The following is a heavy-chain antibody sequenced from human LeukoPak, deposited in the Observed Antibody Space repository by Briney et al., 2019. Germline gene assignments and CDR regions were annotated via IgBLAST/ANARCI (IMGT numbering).Heavy chain of an antibody. CDR3: ASEVETHADY. Sequence: PGGSLRLSCAASGFTFSSYSMNWVPKPPGKGLEWVSYISSSSSTIYYADSVKGRFNISRDNAKNSLYLQMNSLRAEDTAVYYCASEVETHADYWGQGTLVTVSS. V-gene: IGHV3-48*04. CDR1: GFTFSSYS. J-gene: IGHJ4*02. CDR2: ISSSSSTI.